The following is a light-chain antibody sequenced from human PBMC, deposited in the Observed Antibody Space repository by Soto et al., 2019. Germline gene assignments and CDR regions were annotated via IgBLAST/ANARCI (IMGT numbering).Light chain of an antibody. CDR1: QYISSN. J-gene: IGKJ2*01. Sequence: ETVMTQSPVTLSVSPGERVTISCRASQYISSNLAWYQQKPGQAPKLPIYGASTRATGFPARFSGSGSGTEFTLTITGLQSEDFAVYYCQQYNNWPPYTFGQGTKLEIK. V-gene: IGKV3-15*01. CDR3: QQYNNWPPYT. CDR2: GAS.